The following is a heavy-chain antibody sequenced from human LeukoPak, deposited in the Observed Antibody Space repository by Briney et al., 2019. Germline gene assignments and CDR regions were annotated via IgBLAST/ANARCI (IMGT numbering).Heavy chain of an antibody. J-gene: IGHJ5*02. D-gene: IGHD3-10*01. CDR3: ARTGMNFYGSRSYYWFDP. V-gene: IGHV1-8*01. CDR1: GYTFTSYD. CDR2: MNPNSGNT. Sequence: ASVKVSCKASGYTFTSYDINWVRQATGQGLEWMGWMNPNSGNTGYAQKFQGRVTMTRNTSISTAYMELSSLRSEDTAVYYCARTGMNFYGSRSYYWFDPWGQGTLVTVSS.